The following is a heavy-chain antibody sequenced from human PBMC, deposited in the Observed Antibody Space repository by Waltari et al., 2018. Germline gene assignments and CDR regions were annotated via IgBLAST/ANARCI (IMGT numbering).Heavy chain of an antibody. Sequence: QVQLQESGPGLVKPSETLSLTCTVSGGSISSYYWSWLRQPPGKGLEWLGYIYYSGSTNDSPSLKSRVTISLDPSTTQFSLNLSSVTAADTAVYYWARGGTSSYGGFDYWGQGSLATVSS. CDR1: GGSISSYY. CDR2: IYYSGST. D-gene: IGHD2-2*01. J-gene: IGHJ4*02. CDR3: ARGGTSSYGGFDY. V-gene: IGHV4-59*01.